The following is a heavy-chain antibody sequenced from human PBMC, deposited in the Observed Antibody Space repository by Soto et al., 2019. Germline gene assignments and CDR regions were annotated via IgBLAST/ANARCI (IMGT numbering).Heavy chain of an antibody. CDR2: INSAGSHT. CDR1: GFTFSNSW. V-gene: IGHV3-74*01. CDR3: TRGPSRVGDTHLGDY. D-gene: IGHD1-26*01. Sequence: EVQLVESGGGSVQPGGSLRLSCGASGFTFSNSWMHWARQAPEKWLVWVSRINSAGSHTTYADSGKGRFTISRDNAKNTGYLQINSLRAEDTAVYYCTRGPSRVGDTHLGDYWGRGTLVTVSS. J-gene: IGHJ4*02.